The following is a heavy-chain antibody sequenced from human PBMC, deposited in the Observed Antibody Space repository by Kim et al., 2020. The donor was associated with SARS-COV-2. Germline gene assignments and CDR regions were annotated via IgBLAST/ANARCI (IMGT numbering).Heavy chain of an antibody. CDR1: GGSISSGGYY. D-gene: IGHD3-10*01. V-gene: IGHV4-31*03. J-gene: IGHJ2*01. CDR2: IYYSGST. CDR3: ARDYSLWFGESEHWYFDL. Sequence: SETLSLTCTVSGGSISSGGYYWSWIRQHPGKGLEWIGYIYYSGSTYYNPSLKSRVTISVDTSKNQFSLKLSSVTAADTAVYYCARDYSLWFGESEHWYFDLWGRGTLVTVSS.